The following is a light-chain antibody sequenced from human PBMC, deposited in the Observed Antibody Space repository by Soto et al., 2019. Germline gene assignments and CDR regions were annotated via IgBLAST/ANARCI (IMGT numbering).Light chain of an antibody. CDR2: AGS. CDR1: QVIDNY. CDR3: RKYNSAPWT. Sequence: DIQMTQSPSSLSASVGDRVTITCRASQVIDNYLAWYQQQPGKVPRLLIYAGSVLQAGVPPRFTGSGSGTDFTLTISSLQPEDVVTYFCRKYNSAPWTFGQGTKVEIK. J-gene: IGKJ1*01. V-gene: IGKV1-27*01.